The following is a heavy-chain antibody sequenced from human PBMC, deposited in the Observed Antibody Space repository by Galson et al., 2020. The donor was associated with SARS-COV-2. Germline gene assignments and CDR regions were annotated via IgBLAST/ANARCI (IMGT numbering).Heavy chain of an antibody. J-gene: IGHJ4*02. V-gene: IGHV3-23*01. CDR2: ISGGGGST. D-gene: IGHD4-17*01. CDR1: GFTFSRYA. Sequence: GGSLRLSCAASGFTFSRYAMAWVRQAPGKGLEWVSGISGGGGSTYYADSVKGRFTISRDISQNTVYLHMSSLRAEDTAVYYCAKDRGNDYGDQLDFWGQGTQVTVSS. CDR3: AKDRGNDYGDQLDF.